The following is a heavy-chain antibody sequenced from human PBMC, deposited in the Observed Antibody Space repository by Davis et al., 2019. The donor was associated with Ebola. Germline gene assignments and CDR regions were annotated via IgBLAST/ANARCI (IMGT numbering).Heavy chain of an antibody. CDR3: ARTPTPGSGWYGGYYYYGMDV. CDR1: GSPLRPSGMC. CDR2: IDWDDDK. Sequence: SGPTLPQLTQILTLTCTLPGSPLRPSGMCVSWIRRPPGMALEWLALIDWDDDKNYSTSLKTRLTISKATSKNQVVLTMTNMDPVDTATYYCARTPTPGSGWYGGYYYYGMDVWGQGTTVTVSS. D-gene: IGHD6-19*01. V-gene: IGHV2-70*01. J-gene: IGHJ6*02.